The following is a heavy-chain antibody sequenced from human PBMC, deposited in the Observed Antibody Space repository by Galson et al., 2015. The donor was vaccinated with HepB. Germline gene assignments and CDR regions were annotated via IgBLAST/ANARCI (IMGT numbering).Heavy chain of an antibody. CDR2: INGDGSST. CDR3: ARGGSSPGDY. D-gene: IGHD3-16*01. V-gene: IGHV3-74*01. Sequence: SLRLSCTASGFTFSTYWMHWVRQAPGKGLVWVSRINGDGSSTSYADSVKGRFTISRDNAKNALYLQMNSLRAEDTSVYYCARGGSSPGDYWGQGTLVTVSS. CDR1: GFTFSTYW. J-gene: IGHJ4*02.